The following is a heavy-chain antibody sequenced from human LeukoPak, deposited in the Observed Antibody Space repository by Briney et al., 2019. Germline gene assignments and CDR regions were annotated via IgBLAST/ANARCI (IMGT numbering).Heavy chain of an antibody. D-gene: IGHD2-2*01. J-gene: IGHJ6*02. CDR3: ARGPSTSGYYYYGMDV. CDR1: GYTFTGYY. Sequence: ASVKVSCKASGYTFTGYYIHWVRQAPGQGLEWVGWINPHSGGEKYGQKFQGRFTMTRDTSISTAYMEMRGLRSDDTAVYYCARGPSTSGYYYYGMDVWGQGTTVTVSS. V-gene: IGHV1-2*02. CDR2: INPHSGGE.